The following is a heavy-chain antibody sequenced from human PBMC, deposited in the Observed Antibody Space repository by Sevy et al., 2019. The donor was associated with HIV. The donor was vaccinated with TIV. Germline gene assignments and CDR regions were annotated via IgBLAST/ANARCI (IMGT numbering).Heavy chain of an antibody. D-gene: IGHD2-2*01. V-gene: IGHV3-23*01. CDR1: GFTFSSYA. CDR3: AKGSTSSSEVGYFDY. J-gene: IGHJ4*02. Sequence: GSLRLSCAASGFTFSSYAMSWVRQAPGKGLEWVSVISGKGGYTYYADSVKGRFTISRDTSKNTLYLQMNSLRAEDTAVYYCAKGSTSSSEVGYFDYWGQGTLVTVSS. CDR2: ISGKGGYT.